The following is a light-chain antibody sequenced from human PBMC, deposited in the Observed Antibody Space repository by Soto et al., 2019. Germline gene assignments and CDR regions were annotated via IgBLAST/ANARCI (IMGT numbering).Light chain of an antibody. Sequence: IFLTQSPGSLSLSSGDRATLSCRASQTVRSSYLAWYQQRPGQAPKLLIYGAFNRAIGIPDRFSGSESGSDYNLTISRLDPEDSAFYYCQQYGDSLTFGGGKKVEIK. CDR2: GAF. CDR3: QQYGDSLT. J-gene: IGKJ4*01. V-gene: IGKV3-20*01. CDR1: QTVRSSY.